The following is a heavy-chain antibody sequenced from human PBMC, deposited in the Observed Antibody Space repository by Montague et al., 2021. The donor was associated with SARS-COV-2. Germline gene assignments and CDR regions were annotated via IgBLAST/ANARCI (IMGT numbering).Heavy chain of an antibody. CDR3: ARVTLGGRDGRTRQYGGLDS. Sequence: SETLSLTCTVSGGSISRYFWNWIRQTPGKGLEWMGYVHDIESSIYNPSLQSRITILLDTPKNQFSLRLNAVTAADTAVYYCARVTLGGRDGRTRQYGGLDSGGQGILGTVSS. J-gene: IGHJ4*02. CDR1: GGSISRYF. CDR2: VHDIESS. D-gene: IGHD3-16*01. V-gene: IGHV4-59*01.